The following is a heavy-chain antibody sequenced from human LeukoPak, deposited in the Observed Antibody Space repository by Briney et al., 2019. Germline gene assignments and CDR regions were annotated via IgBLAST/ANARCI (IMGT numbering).Heavy chain of an antibody. Sequence: PSETLSLTCTVSGGSISSYYWSWIRQPAGKGLEWIGRIYTSGSTNYNPSLKSRVTISVDTSKNQFSLKLSSVTAADTAVYYCARLAPYSSGWYRFFHCWGQGTLVTVSS. D-gene: IGHD6-19*01. V-gene: IGHV4-4*07. CDR1: GGSISSYY. CDR3: ARLAPYSSGWYRFFHC. J-gene: IGHJ4*02. CDR2: IYTSGST.